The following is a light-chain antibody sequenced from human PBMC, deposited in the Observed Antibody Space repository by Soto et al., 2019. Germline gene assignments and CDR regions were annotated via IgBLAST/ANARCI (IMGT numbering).Light chain of an antibody. Sequence: DVVMTQSPLSLPVTLGQPASISCRSSQSLVYSDGNTYLNWFQQRPGHSPRRLIYKVPNRDSGVPDRFSGSWSGTDFTLKTSRVEAEDVGVYYCMQGTHPFTFGPGTKVDIK. CDR2: KVP. J-gene: IGKJ3*01. CDR3: MQGTHPFT. CDR1: QSLVYSDGNTY. V-gene: IGKV2-30*01.